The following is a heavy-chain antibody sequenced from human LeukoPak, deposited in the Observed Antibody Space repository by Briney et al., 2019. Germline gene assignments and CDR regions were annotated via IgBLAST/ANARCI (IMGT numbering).Heavy chain of an antibody. CDR1: GGSIRSYY. CDR3: ARGSGSSWYYPTFDY. D-gene: IGHD6-13*01. CDR2: IYYSGST. J-gene: IGHJ4*02. Sequence: PSETLSLTCTVSGGSIRSYYWSWLRQPPGKGLEWIGYIYYSGSTDYNPSLKSRVTISVDTSKNQFSLKLSSVTAADTAVYYCARGSGSSWYYPTFDYWGQGTLVTVSS. V-gene: IGHV4-59*01.